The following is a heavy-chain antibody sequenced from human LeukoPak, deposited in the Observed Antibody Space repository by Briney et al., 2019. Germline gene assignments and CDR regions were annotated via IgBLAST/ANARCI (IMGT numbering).Heavy chain of an antibody. J-gene: IGHJ4*02. CDR3: ARHVLTAGAIE. CDR1: SGSISGYY. Sequence: SETLSLTCTVSSGSISGYYWSWIRQPPGKGLEWIAYIYYSETTNYNPSLNSRVTISLDTSKRQFSLKLSSVTAADTAVYYCARHVLTAGAIEWGQVTLVTVSS. CDR2: IYYSETT. D-gene: IGHD1-26*01. V-gene: IGHV4-59*08.